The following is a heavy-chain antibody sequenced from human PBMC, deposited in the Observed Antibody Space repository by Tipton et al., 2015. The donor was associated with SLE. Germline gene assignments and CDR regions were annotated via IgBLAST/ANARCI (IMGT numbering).Heavy chain of an antibody. CDR1: GGSISTYY. J-gene: IGHJ3*02. CDR2: ISDSGSA. CDR3: ARHTYYTFWRAIGDAFDI. Sequence: TLSLTCTVSGGSISTYYWSWIRQPPGKGLEWIGYISDSGSANYNSSLKSRVTISVDTSKKQHSLRLNSVTAADTAVYYCARHTYYTFWRAIGDAFDIWGQGTMVTVSS. D-gene: IGHD3-3*01. V-gene: IGHV4-59*08.